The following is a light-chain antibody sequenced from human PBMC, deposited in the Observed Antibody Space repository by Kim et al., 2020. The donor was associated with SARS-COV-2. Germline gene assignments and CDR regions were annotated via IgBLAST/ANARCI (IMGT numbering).Light chain of an antibody. CDR3: QQRDARLWT. Sequence: EVVLTQSPATLSLSRGERATLSCRTSQSLSPYSLAWYQQKPGQAPRLLIYDVSNRATGIPARFSGGGSGPDFTLTISSLETEDSAVYYCQQRDARLWTFGQGTKVDIK. J-gene: IGKJ1*01. V-gene: IGKV3-11*01. CDR1: QSLSPYS. CDR2: DVS.